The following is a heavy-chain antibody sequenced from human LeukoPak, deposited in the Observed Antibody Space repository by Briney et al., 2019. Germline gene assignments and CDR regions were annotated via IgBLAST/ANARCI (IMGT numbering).Heavy chain of an antibody. V-gene: IGHV3-53*01. CDR2: IYSGGST. CDR1: GFTFRDSA. CDR3: ASAREYCGSAECYEYFQH. J-gene: IGHJ1*01. D-gene: IGHD2-21*01. Sequence: GGSLRLSCAASGFTFRDSAMDWVRQSPGKGLEWVSVIYSGGSTYNADSVNGRFTVSRDNSRNTLFLQMNNLRAEDTALYFCASAREYCGSAECYEYFQHWGQGTLVIVSS.